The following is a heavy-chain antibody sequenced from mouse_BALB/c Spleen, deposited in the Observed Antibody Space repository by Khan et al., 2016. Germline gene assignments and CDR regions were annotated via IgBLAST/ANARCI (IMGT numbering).Heavy chain of an antibody. CDR2: INTYTGEP. V-gene: IGHV9-1*02. Sequence: QIQLVQSGPELKKPGETVKISCKASGYTFTNYGMNWVKQAPGKGLKWMGWINTYTGEPTYADDFRGRFAFSLETSASTAYLRINNLKIEDMATNFCARQGCFITTVVPSVYAMDCWGQGTSVTVSS. CDR3: ARQGCFITTVVPSVYAMDC. D-gene: IGHD1-1*01. J-gene: IGHJ4*01. CDR1: GYTFTNYG.